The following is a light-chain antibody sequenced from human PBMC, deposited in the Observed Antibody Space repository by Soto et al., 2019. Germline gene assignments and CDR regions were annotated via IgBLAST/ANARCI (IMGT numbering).Light chain of an antibody. J-gene: IGKJ2*03. Sequence: IVLTQSPATVSVSPGESATLSCSASRNINRNLAWYQQKPGQAPRLLVYLASTSAIGIPVRFSGSGSGTEFALTIRDVQSEDVGVYHCQQYEEHPPYSFGQGTKLEI. V-gene: IGKV3-15*01. CDR1: RNINRN. CDR3: QQYEEHPPYS. CDR2: LAS.